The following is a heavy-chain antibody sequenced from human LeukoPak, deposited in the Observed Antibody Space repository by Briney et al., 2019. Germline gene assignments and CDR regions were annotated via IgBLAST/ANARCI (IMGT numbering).Heavy chain of an antibody. CDR3: ARAPPVGYSSSWYFDY. Sequence: PSETLSLTCTVSGGSISSYYWSWIRQPAGKGLEWIGRIYTSGSTNYNPSLKSRVTMSVDTSKNQFSLKLSSVTAADTAVYYCARAPPVGYSSSWYFDYWGQGTLVTVSS. V-gene: IGHV4-4*07. CDR2: IYTSGST. CDR1: GGSISSYY. J-gene: IGHJ4*02. D-gene: IGHD6-13*01.